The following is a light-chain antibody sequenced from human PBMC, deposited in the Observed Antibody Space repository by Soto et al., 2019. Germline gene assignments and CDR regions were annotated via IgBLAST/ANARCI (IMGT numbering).Light chain of an antibody. Sequence: LTQPASVSGSPGQSITISCTGTSSDVGGNKYVSWYQHYPGKAPKLMICDVSNRPSGVSNRFSGSKSGNTASLTISGLQAEDEADYYCSAFTGTTYVFGTGTKVTVL. J-gene: IGLJ1*01. CDR3: SAFTGTTYV. CDR2: DVS. V-gene: IGLV2-14*03. CDR1: SSDVGGNKY.